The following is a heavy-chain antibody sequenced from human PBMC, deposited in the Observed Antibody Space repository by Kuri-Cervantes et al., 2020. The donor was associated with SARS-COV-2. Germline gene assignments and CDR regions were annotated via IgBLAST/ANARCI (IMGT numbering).Heavy chain of an antibody. V-gene: IGHV3-30*02. CDR1: GFTFSSYG. CDR3: AKGSDFPDY. J-gene: IGHJ4*02. D-gene: IGHD3-3*01. Sequence: LSLTCAASGFTFSSYGMHWVRQAPGKGLEWVAFIRYDGSNKYYADSVKGRSTISRDNSKNTLYLQMDSLRAEDTAVYYCAKGSDFPDYWGQGTLVTVSS. CDR2: IRYDGSNK.